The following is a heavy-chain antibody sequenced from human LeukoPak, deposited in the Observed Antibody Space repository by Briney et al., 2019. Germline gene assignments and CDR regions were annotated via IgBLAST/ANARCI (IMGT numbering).Heavy chain of an antibody. CDR3: ARGDIAARPSEGGDFDY. CDR1: GYTFTGYY. J-gene: IGHJ4*02. CDR2: INPNSGGT. D-gene: IGHD6-6*01. Sequence: ASVKVSCKASGYTFTGYYMHWVRQAPGQGLEWMGWINPNSGGTNYAQKFQGRVTMTRDTSISTAYMELSRLRSDDTAVYYCARGDIAARPSEGGDFDYWGQGTLVTVSS. V-gene: IGHV1-2*02.